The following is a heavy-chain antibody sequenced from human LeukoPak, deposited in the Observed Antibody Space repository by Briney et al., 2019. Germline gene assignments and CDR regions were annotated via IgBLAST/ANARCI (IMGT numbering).Heavy chain of an antibody. CDR2: IYTSGST. D-gene: IGHD6-19*01. CDR3: ARSSREAGKVRYHWFDP. CDR1: GGSISSYY. J-gene: IGHJ5*02. V-gene: IGHV4-4*07. Sequence: SETLSLTCTVSGGSISSYYWSWIRQPAGKGLEWIGRIYTSGSTNYNPSLKSRVTISVDTSKNQFSLKLSSVTAADTAVYYCARSSREAGKVRYHWFDPWGQGTLVTVSS.